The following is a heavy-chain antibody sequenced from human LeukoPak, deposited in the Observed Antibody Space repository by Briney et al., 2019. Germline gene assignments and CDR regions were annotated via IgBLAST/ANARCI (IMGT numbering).Heavy chain of an antibody. CDR2: ISRSGDNT. CDR3: AKAGANWFDP. D-gene: IGHD3-10*01. J-gene: IGHJ5*02. Sequence: GSLRLSCAASGFTFSGYAMSWVRQAPGKGLQWVSTISRSGDNTYYADSVKGRFTISRDNSKNTLYVQMNSLRAEDTAIYYCAKAGANWFDPWGQGTLATVSS. CDR1: GFTFSGYA. V-gene: IGHV3-23*01.